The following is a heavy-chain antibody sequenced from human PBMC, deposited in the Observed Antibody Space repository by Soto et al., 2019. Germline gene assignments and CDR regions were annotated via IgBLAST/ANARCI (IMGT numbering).Heavy chain of an antibody. CDR3: ARDLSDYYDSSGYRSWFDP. CDR1: GGSISSGGYY. D-gene: IGHD3-22*01. CDR2: IYYSGST. V-gene: IGHV4-31*03. J-gene: IGHJ5*02. Sequence: SGTLSLTCTVSGGSISSGGYYWSWIRQHPGKGLEWIGYIYYSGSTYYNPSLKRRVTISVDTSKNQFSLKLSSVTAADTAVYYCARDLSDYYDSSGYRSWFDPWGQGTLVTVSS.